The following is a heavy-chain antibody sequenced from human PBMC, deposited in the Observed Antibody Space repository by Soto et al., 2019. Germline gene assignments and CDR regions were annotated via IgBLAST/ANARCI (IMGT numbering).Heavy chain of an antibody. J-gene: IGHJ4*02. CDR3: ARDRRIRFLEWLLSG. V-gene: IGHV3-33*01. Sequence: QVQLVESGGGVVQPGRSLRLSCAASGFTFSSYGMHWVRQAPGKGLEWVAVIWYDGSNKYYADSVKGRFTISRDNSKNRLYLQMNSLRAEDTGVYYCARDRRIRFLEWLLSGWGQGTLVTVSS. CDR1: GFTFSSYG. CDR2: IWYDGSNK. D-gene: IGHD3-3*01.